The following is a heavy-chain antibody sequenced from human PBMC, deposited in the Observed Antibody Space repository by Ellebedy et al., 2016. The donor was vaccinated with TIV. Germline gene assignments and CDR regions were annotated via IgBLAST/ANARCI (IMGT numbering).Heavy chain of an antibody. D-gene: IGHD3-10*01. J-gene: IGHJ4*02. CDR2: ISSSSSTI. Sequence: GGSLRLXCAASGFTFSSYSMNWVRQAPGKGLEWVSYISSSSSTIYYADSVTGRFTISRDNAKNSLYLQMNSLRAEDTAVYYCARSSGNFDYWGQGTLVTVSS. CDR1: GFTFSSYS. V-gene: IGHV3-48*01. CDR3: ARSSGNFDY.